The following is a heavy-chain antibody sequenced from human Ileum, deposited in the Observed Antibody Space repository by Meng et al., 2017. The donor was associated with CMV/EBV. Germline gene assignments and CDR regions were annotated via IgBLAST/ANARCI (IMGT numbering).Heavy chain of an antibody. D-gene: IGHD1-26*01. Sequence: MQSQEASPRHVKSADTLSLTSTATVNPISSESHSWAWFRQPPGKRLEWIESMYFSGIADYNPSLKSRVTISLHATQKQFSLRLTSVTAADSAVYFRARDLTNKWFYYWGQGTLVTVSS. CDR3: ARDLTNKWFYY. J-gene: IGHJ4*02. V-gene: IGHV4-39*07. CDR2: MYFSGIA. CDR1: VNPISSESHS.